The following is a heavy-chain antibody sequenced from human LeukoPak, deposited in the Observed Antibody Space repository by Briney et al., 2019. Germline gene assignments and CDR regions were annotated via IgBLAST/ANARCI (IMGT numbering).Heavy chain of an antibody. CDR3: ARGVSGSGSGWYGWFDP. Sequence: SETLSLTCAVYGGSFSGYYWSWIRQPPGKGLEWIGEINHSGSTNYNPSLKSRVTISVDTSKNQFSLKLSSVTAADTAVYYCARGVSGSGSGWYGWFDPWGQGTLVTVSS. V-gene: IGHV4-34*01. CDR1: GGSFSGYY. CDR2: INHSGST. D-gene: IGHD6-19*01. J-gene: IGHJ5*02.